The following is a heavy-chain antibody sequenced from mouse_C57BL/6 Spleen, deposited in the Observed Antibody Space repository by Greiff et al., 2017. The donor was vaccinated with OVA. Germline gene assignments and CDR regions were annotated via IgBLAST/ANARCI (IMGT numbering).Heavy chain of an antibody. Sequence: VQLVESGAELVRPGASVTLSCKASGYTFTDYEMHWVKQTPVHGLEWIGAIDPETGGTAYNQKFKGKAILTADKSSSTAYMELRSLTSEDSAVYYCTRFKTAQATWGYFDYWGQGTTLTVSS. CDR1: GYTFTDYE. J-gene: IGHJ2*01. CDR3: TRFKTAQATWGYFDY. V-gene: IGHV1-15*01. D-gene: IGHD3-2*02. CDR2: IDPETGGT.